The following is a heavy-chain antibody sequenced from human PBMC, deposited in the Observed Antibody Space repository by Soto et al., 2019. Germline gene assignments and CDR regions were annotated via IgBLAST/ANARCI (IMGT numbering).Heavy chain of an antibody. J-gene: IGHJ4*02. V-gene: IGHV3-7*04. Sequence: EVQLVESGGGLVQPGGSLRLSCSASGFIFSSYWMSWLRQAPGKGLEWVASMNEYGSESYYVDSVQGRFTISGDNAKNSLYLQMNSVRAEDTAAYYCARATGADKEDYWGQGTLVTVSS. CDR3: ARATGADKEDY. D-gene: IGHD3-10*01. CDR2: MNEYGSES. CDR1: GFIFSSYW.